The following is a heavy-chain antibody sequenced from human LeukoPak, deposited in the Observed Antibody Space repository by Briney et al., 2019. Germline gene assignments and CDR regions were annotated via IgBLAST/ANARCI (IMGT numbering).Heavy chain of an antibody. Sequence: ASVKVSCKASGYTFTSYDINWVRQAPGQGLEWMGWMNPNNGNTGYAQKFQGRVTMTTNPSISTAYMELSSLRSEDTAVYYCAIRYGSGEKYYYYYYMDVWGKGTTVTV. CDR3: AIRYGSGEKYYYYYYMDV. CDR2: MNPNNGNT. CDR1: GYTFTSYD. J-gene: IGHJ6*03. D-gene: IGHD3-10*01. V-gene: IGHV1-8*01.